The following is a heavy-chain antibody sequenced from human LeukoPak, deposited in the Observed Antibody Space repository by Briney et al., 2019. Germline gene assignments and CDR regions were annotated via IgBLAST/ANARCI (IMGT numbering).Heavy chain of an antibody. CDR3: ARAADTYGDYVGFDP. CDR1: GGSFSGYY. J-gene: IGHJ5*02. Sequence: SETLSLTCAVYGGSFSGYYWSWIRQPPGKGLEWIGEINHSGSTNYNPSLKSRVTISVDTSKNQFSLKLSSVTAADTAVYYCARAADTYGDYVGFDPWGQGTLVTVSS. CDR2: INHSGST. V-gene: IGHV4-34*01. D-gene: IGHD4-17*01.